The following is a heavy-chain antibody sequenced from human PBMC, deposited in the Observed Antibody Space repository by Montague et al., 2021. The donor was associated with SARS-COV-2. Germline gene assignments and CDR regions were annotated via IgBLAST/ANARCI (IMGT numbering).Heavy chain of an antibody. D-gene: IGHD3-10*01. Sequence: SETLSLTCSVSGDSITNHYWSWIRQPAGKGLEWIGRMHFTGKTNFSPFFSSRLTMSADTSKNQFSLKLTSVTAADTAIYFCARDRVDFGAGRQLTIDFWGQGTLVTVSS. CDR1: GDSITNHY. CDR3: ARDRVDFGAGRQLTIDF. CDR2: MHFTGKT. J-gene: IGHJ4*02. V-gene: IGHV4-4*07.